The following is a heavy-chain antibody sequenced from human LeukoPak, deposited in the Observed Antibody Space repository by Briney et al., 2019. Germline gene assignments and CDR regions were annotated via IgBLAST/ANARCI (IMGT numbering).Heavy chain of an antibody. J-gene: IGHJ4*02. V-gene: IGHV4-4*07. CDR2: IYTSGST. D-gene: IGHD2-15*01. CDR3: ARDQGYCSGGSCYSNLHFGY. Sequence: SETLSLTCTVSGGSISSYYWSWIRQPAGKGLEWIGRIYTSGSTNYNPSLKSRVTMSVDTSKNQFSLKLGSVTAADTAVYYCARDQGYCSGGSCYSNLHFGYWGQGTLVTVSS. CDR1: GGSISSYY.